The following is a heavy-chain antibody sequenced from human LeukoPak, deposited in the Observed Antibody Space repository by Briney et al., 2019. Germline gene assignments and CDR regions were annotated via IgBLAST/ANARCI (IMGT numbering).Heavy chain of an antibody. Sequence: GGSLRLSCAAPGFTVSSNCTSWVRQAPGKGLEWVSVIYSGGSTYYADSVKGRFTISRDNAKKSLYLQMNSLRAEDTALYYCAKGSDSSSWYFFDSWGQGTLVTVSS. CDR2: IYSGGST. CDR1: GFTVSSNC. D-gene: IGHD6-13*01. CDR3: AKGSDSSSWYFFDS. J-gene: IGHJ4*02. V-gene: IGHV3-53*05.